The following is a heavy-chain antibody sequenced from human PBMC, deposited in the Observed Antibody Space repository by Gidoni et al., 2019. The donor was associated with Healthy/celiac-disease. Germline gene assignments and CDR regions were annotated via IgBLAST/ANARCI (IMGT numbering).Heavy chain of an antibody. J-gene: IGHJ4*02. V-gene: IGHV4-39*01. D-gene: IGHD4-17*01. CDR1: GGSISMSSYY. Sequence: QLQLQESGPGLVKPSETLSLTCTVSGGSISMSSYYWGWIRQPPGKGLEWIGSIYYSGSTYYNPSLKSRVTISVDTSKNQFSLKLSSVTAADTAVYYCARLDSLDGDYARWGQGTLVTVSS. CDR2: IYYSGST. CDR3: ARLDSLDGDYAR.